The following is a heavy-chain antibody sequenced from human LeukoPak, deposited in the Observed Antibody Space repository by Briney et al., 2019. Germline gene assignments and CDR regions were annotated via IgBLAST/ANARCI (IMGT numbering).Heavy chain of an antibody. CDR1: GITFSSYW. V-gene: IGHV3-74*01. CDR2: INSDGSST. Sequence: GGSLRLSCAASGITFSSYWMHWVRQAPGKGLVWVSRINSDGSSTSYVDSVKGRSTISRDNAKNTLYLQMNSLRAEDTAVYYCARGWMGRDDYWGQGTQVTVSS. CDR3: ARGWMGRDDY. J-gene: IGHJ4*02. D-gene: IGHD1-26*01.